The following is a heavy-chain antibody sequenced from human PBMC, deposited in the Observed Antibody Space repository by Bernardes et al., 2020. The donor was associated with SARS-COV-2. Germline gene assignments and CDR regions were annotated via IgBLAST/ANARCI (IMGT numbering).Heavy chain of an antibody. CDR1: GFTFSDHY. Sequence: GRSLRLSCVASGFTFSDHYMEWVRQAPGKGLEWVGRSRDRANRYSAEYAASVKGRFIISRDHSENSMFLQMNSLTPDDTAVYFCARGPYCIGGTCSYQAYEMDVWGQGTTVTVSS. V-gene: IGHV3-72*01. CDR2: SRDRANRYSA. D-gene: IGHD2-15*01. CDR3: ARGPYCIGGTCSYQAYEMDV. J-gene: IGHJ6*02.